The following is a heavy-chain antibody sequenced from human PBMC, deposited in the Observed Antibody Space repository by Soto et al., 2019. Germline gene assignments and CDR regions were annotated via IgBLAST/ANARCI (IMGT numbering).Heavy chain of an antibody. CDR3: ARTSSGWTFGY. J-gene: IGHJ4*02. Sequence: PSETLSLTCTVSGGSISSYYWSWIRQPPGKGLEWIGYIYYSGSTNYNPSLKSRVTISQDTSKNQFSLNLISVTAADTAVYYCARTSSGWTFGYWGQGTLVTVSS. CDR2: IYYSGST. CDR1: GGSISSYY. D-gene: IGHD6-19*01. V-gene: IGHV4-59*01.